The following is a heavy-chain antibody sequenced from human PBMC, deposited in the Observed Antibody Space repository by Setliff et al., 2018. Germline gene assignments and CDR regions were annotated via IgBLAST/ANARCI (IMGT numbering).Heavy chain of an antibody. D-gene: IGHD1-26*01. CDR1: GGTFSSYA. CDR3: ERESVGATPDAFDI. CDR2: INPSGGST. V-gene: IGHV1-46*01. J-gene: IGHJ3*02. Sequence: GASVKVSCKASGGTFSSYAISWVRQAPGQGLEWMGLINPSGGSTSYAQKFQGRVTITSDTSTSTANMELSSLRSEDTAMYYCERESVGATPDAFDIWGQGTMVTV.